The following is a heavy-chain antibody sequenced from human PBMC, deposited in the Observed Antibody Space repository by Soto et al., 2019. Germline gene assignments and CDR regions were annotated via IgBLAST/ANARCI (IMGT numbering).Heavy chain of an antibody. J-gene: IGHJ4*03. Sequence: PGGSLRLSCAASGFTFSSYAMSWVRQAPGKGLEWVSAISGSGETTDYAAPVKGRFTISRDDSESRLYLQMNNLKTDDTAVYYCTRGNYGAFHHWGQGTLVTVSS. V-gene: IGHV3-23*01. CDR1: GFTFSSYA. D-gene: IGHD4-17*01. CDR3: TRGNYGAFHH. CDR2: ISGSGETT.